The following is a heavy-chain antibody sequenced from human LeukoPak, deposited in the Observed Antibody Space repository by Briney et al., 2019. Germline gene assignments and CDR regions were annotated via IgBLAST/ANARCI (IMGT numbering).Heavy chain of an antibody. CDR3: ARGMVSRCFDY. Sequence: GGSLRLSCAASGFTFSSSGIHWVRQAPGKGLEWVAAISPDGSKTYYADSVKGRFTISRDNAKNSLYLQMNSLRAEDTAVYYCARGMVSRCFDYWGQGTLVTVSS. D-gene: IGHD1-14*01. CDR1: GFTFSSSG. CDR2: ISPDGSKT. V-gene: IGHV3-30*03. J-gene: IGHJ4*02.